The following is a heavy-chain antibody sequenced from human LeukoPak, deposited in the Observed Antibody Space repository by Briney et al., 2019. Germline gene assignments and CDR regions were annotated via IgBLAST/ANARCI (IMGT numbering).Heavy chain of an antibody. V-gene: IGHV3-23*01. J-gene: IGHJ4*02. D-gene: IGHD2-15*01. CDR3: AKGGGWWLWPLDY. Sequence: PGGSLRLSCAASGFTFSSYAMSWVRQAPGKGLEWVSAISGSGGSTYYADSVKGRFTISRDNSKNTLYLQMNSLRAEDTAVYYWAKGGGWWLWPLDYGGKEPLVTVS. CDR2: ISGSGGST. CDR1: GFTFSSYA.